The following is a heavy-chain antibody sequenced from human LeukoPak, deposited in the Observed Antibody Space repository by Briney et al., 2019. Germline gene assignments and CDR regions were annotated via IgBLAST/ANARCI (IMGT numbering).Heavy chain of an antibody. D-gene: IGHD4-23*01. CDR1: GFTFSSYG. CDR3: AKFDYGGNSVGDY. Sequence: PGGSLRLSCAASGFTFSSYGMHWVRQAPGKGLEWVAVIWYDGSNKYYADSVKGRFTISRDNSKNTLYLQMNSLRAEDTAVCYCAKFDYGGNSVGDYWGQGTLVTVSS. V-gene: IGHV3-33*06. CDR2: IWYDGSNK. J-gene: IGHJ4*02.